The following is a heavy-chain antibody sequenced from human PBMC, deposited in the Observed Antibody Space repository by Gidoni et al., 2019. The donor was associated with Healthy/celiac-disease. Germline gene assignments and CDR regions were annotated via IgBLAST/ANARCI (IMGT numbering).Heavy chain of an antibody. J-gene: IGHJ6*02. CDR2: INSAGSST. CDR1: GFTFSSYW. D-gene: IGHD2-2*01. V-gene: IGHV3-74*01. CDR3: ASGVVPADYYGMDV. Sequence: EVQLVESGCGLVQPGGSLRRACAASGFTFSSYWMHCVRQAPGKGLVLVSRINSAGSSTSYADSVKGRFTISRDNAKNTLYLQINSLRAEYTAVYYCASGVVPADYYGMDVWGQGTTVTVSS.